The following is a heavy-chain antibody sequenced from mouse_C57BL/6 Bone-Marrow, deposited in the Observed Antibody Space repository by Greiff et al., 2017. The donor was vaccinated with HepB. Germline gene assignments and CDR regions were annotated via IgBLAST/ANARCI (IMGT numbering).Heavy chain of an antibody. V-gene: IGHV5-4*01. J-gene: IGHJ4*01. Sequence: EVNVVESGGGLVKPGGSLKLSCAASGFTFSSYAMSWVRQTPEKRLEWVATISDGGSYTYYPDNVKGRFTISRDNAKNNLNLQMSHLKSEDTAMYYCARDRGAMDYWGQGTSVTVSS. CDR1: GFTFSSYA. CDR3: ARDRGAMDY. D-gene: IGHD3-1*01. CDR2: ISDGGSYT.